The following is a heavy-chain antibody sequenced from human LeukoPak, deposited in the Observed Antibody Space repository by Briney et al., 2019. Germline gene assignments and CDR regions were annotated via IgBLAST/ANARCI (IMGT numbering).Heavy chain of an antibody. CDR1: GGSISSSNW. CDR3: ARVYYSSSYDYWYFDL. V-gene: IGHV4-4*02. CDR2: IYHSGST. D-gene: IGHD6-13*01. J-gene: IGHJ2*01. Sequence: SETLSLTCAVSGGSISSSNWWSWVRQPPGKGLEWIGEIYHSGSTNYNPSLKSRVTISVDKSKNHFSLKLSSVTAADTAVYYCARVYYSSSYDYWYFDLWGRGTLVTVSS.